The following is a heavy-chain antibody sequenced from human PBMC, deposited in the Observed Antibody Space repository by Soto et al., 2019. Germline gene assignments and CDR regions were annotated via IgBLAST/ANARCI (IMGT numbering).Heavy chain of an antibody. CDR1: GGSVSSGAFY. J-gene: IGHJ5*02. CDR2: IYSLGNT. CDR3: ALVKGDGSGNVTWFDL. Sequence: QVQLQESGPGLVKPSQTLSLTCSVSGGSVSSGAFYWGWLRQSPGKGLEWLGYIYSLGNTFYNPSRQSRFTRSFDTSKNQISLRLTSVIAADTAIYYSALVKGDGSGNVTWFDLWAQGTLVIASS. D-gene: IGHD3-10*01. V-gene: IGHV4-31*03.